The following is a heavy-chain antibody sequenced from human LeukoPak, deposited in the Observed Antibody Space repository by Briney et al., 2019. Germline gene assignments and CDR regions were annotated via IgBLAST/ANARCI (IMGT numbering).Heavy chain of an antibody. J-gene: IGHJ5*02. Sequence: PSETLSLTCTVSGGSISSGSYYWSWIRQPAGKGLEWIGLIYTSGSTNYNPSLKRRVTISVDTSKNQFSLKLSSVTAADTAVYYCARMRARCSSTSCYRFDPWGQGTLVTVSS. CDR2: IYTSGST. D-gene: IGHD2-2*02. CDR3: ARMRARCSSTSCYRFDP. CDR1: GGSISSGSYY. V-gene: IGHV4-61*02.